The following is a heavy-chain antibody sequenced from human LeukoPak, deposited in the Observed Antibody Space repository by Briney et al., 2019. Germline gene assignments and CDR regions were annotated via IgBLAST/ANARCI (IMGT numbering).Heavy chain of an antibody. J-gene: IGHJ5*02. CDR1: GGSFSGYY. V-gene: IGHV4-34*01. Sequence: PSETLSLTCAVYGGSFSGYYWSWIRQPPGKGLEWIGEINHSGSTNYNPSLKSRVTISVDTSKNQFSLKLSSVTAADTAVYYCARSPTTVNPPLNWFDPWGQGTLVTVSS. CDR2: INHSGST. CDR3: ARSPTTVNPPLNWFDP. D-gene: IGHD4-17*01.